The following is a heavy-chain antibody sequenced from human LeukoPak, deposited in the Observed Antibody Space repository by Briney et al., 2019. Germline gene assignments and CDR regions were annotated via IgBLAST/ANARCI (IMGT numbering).Heavy chain of an antibody. CDR3: ARDPYSSGWTDAFDI. V-gene: IGHV3-33*01. Sequence: TGGSLRLSCAASGFTFSSYGMHWVRKAPGKGLEWVAVIWYDGSNKYYADSVKGRFTISRDNSKNTLYLQMNSLRAEDTAVYYCARDPYSSGWTDAFDIWGQGTMVTVSS. D-gene: IGHD6-19*01. J-gene: IGHJ3*02. CDR1: GFTFSSYG. CDR2: IWYDGSNK.